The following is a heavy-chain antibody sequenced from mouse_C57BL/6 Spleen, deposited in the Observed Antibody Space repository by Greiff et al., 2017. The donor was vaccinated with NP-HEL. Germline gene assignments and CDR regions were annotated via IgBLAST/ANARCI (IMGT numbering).Heavy chain of an antibody. CDR3: ARSHPGAY. CDR1: GYAFTNYL. Sequence: QVQLQQSGAELVRPGTSVKVSCKASGYAFTNYLIEWVKQRPGQGLEWIGVINPGSGGTNYNEKFKGKVTLTADKSSSTAYMQLSSLTSEDSAVYFCARSHPGAYWGQGTLVTVSA. CDR2: INPGSGGT. V-gene: IGHV1-54*01. J-gene: IGHJ3*01.